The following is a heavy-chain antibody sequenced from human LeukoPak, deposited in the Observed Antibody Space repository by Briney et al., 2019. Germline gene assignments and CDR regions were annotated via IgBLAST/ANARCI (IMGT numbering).Heavy chain of an antibody. J-gene: IGHJ5*02. D-gene: IGHD6-19*01. CDR1: GGTFSSYA. CDR3: ARDYSSGWYSAT. V-gene: IGHV1-18*01. CDR2: ISTYNGNT. Sequence: ASVKVSCKASGGTFSSYAISWVRQAPGQGLEWMGWISTYNGNTNYAQKLQGRVTMTTDTSTSTAYMELRSLRSDDTAVYYCARDYSSGWYSATWGQGTLVTVSS.